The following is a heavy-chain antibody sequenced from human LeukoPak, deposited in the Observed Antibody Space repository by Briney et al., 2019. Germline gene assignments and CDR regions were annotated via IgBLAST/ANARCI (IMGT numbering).Heavy chain of an antibody. J-gene: IGHJ4*02. CDR2: IYPRDGST. D-gene: IGHD3-3*01. V-gene: IGHV1-46*01. Sequence: ASVKVSCKASGYTFTSNYIHWVRQAPGQGLEWMGMIYPRDGSTSYAQKFQGRVTMTEDTSTDTAYMELSSLRSEDTAVYYCATTAFFWSGFYWGQGTLVTVSS. CDR1: GYTFTSNY. CDR3: ATTAFFWSGFY.